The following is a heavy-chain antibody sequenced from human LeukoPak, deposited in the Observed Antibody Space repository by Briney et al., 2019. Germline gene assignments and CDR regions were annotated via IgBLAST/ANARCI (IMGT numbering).Heavy chain of an antibody. Sequence: GGSLRLSCAASGFTFSSYSMNWVRQAPGRGPEWISYTSSGSGNIDYAGSVKGRFTVSRDNAKNSLFLQVSSLRDDDTAVYYCARDDAWAFDSWGQGTRVTVSS. CDR1: GFTFSSYS. CDR3: ARDDAWAFDS. J-gene: IGHJ4*02. CDR2: TSSGSGNI. V-gene: IGHV3-48*02. D-gene: IGHD1-26*01.